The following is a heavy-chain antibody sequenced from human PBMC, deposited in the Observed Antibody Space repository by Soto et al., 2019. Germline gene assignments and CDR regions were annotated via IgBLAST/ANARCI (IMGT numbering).Heavy chain of an antibody. J-gene: IGHJ6*02. D-gene: IGHD1-26*01. CDR3: AKGATTLYYYYYYGMDV. V-gene: IGHV3-30*18. Sequence: GGSLRLSCAASGFTFSSYGMHWVRQAPGKGLEWVAVISYDGSNKYYADSVKGRFTISRDNSKNTLYLQMNSLRAEDTAVYYCAKGATTLYYYYYYGMDVWAQGNTVTVS. CDR1: GFTFSSYG. CDR2: ISYDGSNK.